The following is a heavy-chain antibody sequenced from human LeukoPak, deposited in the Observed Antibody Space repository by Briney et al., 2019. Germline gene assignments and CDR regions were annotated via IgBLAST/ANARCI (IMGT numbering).Heavy chain of an antibody. V-gene: IGHV4-59*01. D-gene: IGHD1-26*01. Sequence: SETLSLTCTVSGGSISSYYWSWIRQPPGKGLEWIGYIYYSGSTNYNPSPKSRVTISVDTSKNQFSLKLSSVTAADTAVYYCARSGSFYYFDYWGQGTLVTVSS. CDR3: ARSGSFYYFDY. J-gene: IGHJ4*02. CDR2: IYYSGST. CDR1: GGSISSYY.